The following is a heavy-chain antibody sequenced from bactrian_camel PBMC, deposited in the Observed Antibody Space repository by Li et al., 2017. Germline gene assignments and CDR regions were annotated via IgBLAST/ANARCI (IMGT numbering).Heavy chain of an antibody. J-gene: IGHJ4*01. D-gene: IGHD6*01. CDR1: AYTPSRYC. CDR3: AAWAFSVCTVATGLSMNQW. V-gene: IGHV3S55*01. Sequence: HVQLVESGGGSVQAGGSLRLSCVASAYTPSRYCMAWFRQAPGKEREGVAVIGSRGMAYADSVKGRFTISRDNAKNTLNLQMNNLKPEDTGMYYCAAWAFSVCTVATGLSMNQWWGQGTQVTVS. CDR2: IGSRGMA.